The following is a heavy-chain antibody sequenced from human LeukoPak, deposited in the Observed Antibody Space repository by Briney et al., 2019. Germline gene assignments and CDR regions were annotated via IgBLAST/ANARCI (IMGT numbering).Heavy chain of an antibody. CDR2: IYYSGST. J-gene: IGHJ4*02. Sequence: PSETLSLTCTVSGGSISSYYWGWIRQPPGKGLEWIGYIYYSGSTNYNPSLKSRVTMSVDTSKNQISLRLSSVTATDTAMYYCARASSADTGRGLDYWGQGTLVSVSS. CDR3: ARASSADTGRGLDY. CDR1: GGSISSYY. V-gene: IGHV4-59*12. D-gene: IGHD6-19*01.